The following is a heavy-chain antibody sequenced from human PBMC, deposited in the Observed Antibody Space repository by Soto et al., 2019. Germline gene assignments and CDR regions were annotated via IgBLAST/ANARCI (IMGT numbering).Heavy chain of an antibody. Sequence: SSETLSLTCSVSGASIACSSYWSWIRQPAGKGLEWIGRFSLSGTTNYSPSLRSRVTMSADVSKNQFSLRLTSVTAADTALYYCARGMTPPGAPAWYYFDSWGQGTLVTVSS. CDR1: GASIACSSY. CDR2: FSLSGTT. V-gene: IGHV4-4*07. D-gene: IGHD2-8*02. J-gene: IGHJ4*02. CDR3: ARGMTPPGAPAWYYFDS.